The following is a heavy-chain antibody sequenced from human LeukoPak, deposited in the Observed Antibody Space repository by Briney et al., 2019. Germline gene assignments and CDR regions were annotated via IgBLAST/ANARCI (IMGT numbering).Heavy chain of an antibody. CDR3: ARDRWGREDFDY. Sequence: ASVKVSCKASGYTLSAYYMHWVRQAPGQGLEWMGWINPNSGGTNYAQSFQGRVTMTTDTSISTAYMEFSGLTSDDTAVYYCARDRWGREDFDYWGQGTLVTVSP. D-gene: IGHD7-27*01. V-gene: IGHV1-2*02. J-gene: IGHJ4*02. CDR1: GYTLSAYY. CDR2: INPNSGGT.